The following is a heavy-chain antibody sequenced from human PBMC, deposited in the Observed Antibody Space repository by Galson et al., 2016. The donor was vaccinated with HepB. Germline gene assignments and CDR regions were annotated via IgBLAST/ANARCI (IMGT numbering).Heavy chain of an antibody. D-gene: IGHD5-24*01. V-gene: IGHV1-18*01. Sequence: SVKVSCKASGYTFTSYGISWVRQAPGQGLEWMGRISASKGKKNYAQNPQGRVTMTTDTYKSTVHMELRSLRSDDTAVYYCARDRDYLLDSWGQGTLVTVSP. J-gene: IGHJ4*02. CDR3: ARDRDYLLDS. CDR2: ISASKGKK. CDR1: GYTFTSYG.